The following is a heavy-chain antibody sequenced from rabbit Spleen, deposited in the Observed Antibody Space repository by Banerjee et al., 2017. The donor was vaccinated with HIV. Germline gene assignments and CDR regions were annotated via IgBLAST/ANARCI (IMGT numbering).Heavy chain of an antibody. CDR3: ARDLAGAIGWNFDL. V-gene: IGHV1S45*01. J-gene: IGHJ4*01. D-gene: IGHD4-1*01. CDR2: INTATGKA. CDR1: GFSFSDRDV. Sequence: QEQLEESGGGLVKPEGSLTLTCKGSGFSFSDRDVMCWVRQAPGKGLEWIACINTATGKAVDASWAKGRFTTSKSSSTTVTLQMTRLTAAATASYCCARDLAGAIGWNFDLWGPGTLVTVS.